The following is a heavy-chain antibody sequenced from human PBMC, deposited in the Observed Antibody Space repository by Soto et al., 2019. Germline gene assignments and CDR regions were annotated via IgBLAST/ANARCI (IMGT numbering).Heavy chain of an antibody. CDR1: GFTFSSYG. CDR2: IWYDGSNK. J-gene: IGHJ5*02. V-gene: IGHV3-33*01. CDR3: ARGHYYDSSGYYYTWFDP. Sequence: GGSLRLSCAASGFTFSSYGMHWVRQAPGKGLEWVAVIWYDGSNKYYADSVKGRFTISRDNSKNTLYLQMNSLRAEDTAVYYCARGHYYDSSGYYYTWFDPWGQGTLVTVSS. D-gene: IGHD3-22*01.